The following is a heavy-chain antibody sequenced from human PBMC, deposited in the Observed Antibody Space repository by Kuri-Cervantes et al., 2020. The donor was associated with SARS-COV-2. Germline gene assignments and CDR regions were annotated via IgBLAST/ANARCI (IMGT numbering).Heavy chain of an antibody. CDR1: GGTFSSYA. J-gene: IGHJ5*02. D-gene: IGHD3-22*01. Sequence: SVKVSCKASGGTFSSYAISWVRQAPGQGLEWMGGIIPIFGTANYAQKFQGRVTMTEDTSTDTAYMELSSLRSEDTAVYYCATVYYDSSGYYYRWFDPWGQGTLVTVSS. V-gene: IGHV1-69*06. CDR2: IIPIFGTA. CDR3: ATVYYDSSGYYYRWFDP.